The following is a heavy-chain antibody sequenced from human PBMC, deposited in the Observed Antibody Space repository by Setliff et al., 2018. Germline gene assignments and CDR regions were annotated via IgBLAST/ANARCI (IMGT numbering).Heavy chain of an antibody. V-gene: IGHV4-34*01. CDR1: GGSFSGYY. D-gene: IGHD6-19*01. J-gene: IGHJ4*02. CDR2: INHSGST. CDR3: ARGPPVVPGSSAWYINY. Sequence: PSETLSLTCAVYGGSFSGYYWSWIRQPPGKGLEWIGEINHSGSTNYNPSLKSRVTISIDTSRNQFSLNLSSVTAADTAVYFCARGPPVVPGSSAWYINYWGQGTRVTVSS.